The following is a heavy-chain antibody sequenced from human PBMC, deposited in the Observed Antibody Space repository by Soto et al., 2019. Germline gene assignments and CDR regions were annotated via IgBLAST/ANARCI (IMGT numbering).Heavy chain of an antibody. CDR2: IYYSGTT. CDR1: GDSVTSGGYY. J-gene: IGHJ4*02. Sequence: QVQLQESGPGLVKPSQTLSLTCTVSGDSVTSGGYYWTWIRQHPGKGLEWIGNIYYSGTTYYNPYHKSRLAISVDTSKNQCSLKVTSVTAADTAVYYCARSGLGTRLVDYWGQGTLVTVSS. CDR3: ARSGLGTRLVDY. D-gene: IGHD3-9*01. V-gene: IGHV4-31*03.